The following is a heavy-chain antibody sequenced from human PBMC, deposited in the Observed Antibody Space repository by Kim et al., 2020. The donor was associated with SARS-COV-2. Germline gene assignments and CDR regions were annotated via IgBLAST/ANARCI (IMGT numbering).Heavy chain of an antibody. CDR1: GGSISSYY. V-gene: IGHV4-59*01. CDR3: ARGGKNVKYSGSYYEWFDP. CDR2: IYYSGST. Sequence: SETLSLTCTVSGGSISSYYWSWIRQPPGKGLEWIGYIYYSGSTNYNPSLKSRVTISVDTSKNQFSLKLSSVTAADTAVYYCARGGKNVKYSGSYYEWFDPWGQGTLVTVSS. D-gene: IGHD1-26*01. J-gene: IGHJ5*02.